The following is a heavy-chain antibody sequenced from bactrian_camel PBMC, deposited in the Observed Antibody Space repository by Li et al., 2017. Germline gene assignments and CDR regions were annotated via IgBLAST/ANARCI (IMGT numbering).Heavy chain of an antibody. V-gene: IGHV3S54*01. CDR1: NHRGNC. D-gene: IGHD3*01. CDR3: AADLEWRDGGWCSQEKTDLDY. Sequence: QVQLVESGGGSVQAGGSLRLSCLYNHRGNCMGWFRQAPGKEREGVAAINASGGRTYYRDSVKGRFTISKDRARNTVYLQMNNLQPEDTATYYCAADLEWRDGGWCSQEKTDLDYWGQGTQVTVS. J-gene: IGHJ6*01. CDR2: INASGGRT.